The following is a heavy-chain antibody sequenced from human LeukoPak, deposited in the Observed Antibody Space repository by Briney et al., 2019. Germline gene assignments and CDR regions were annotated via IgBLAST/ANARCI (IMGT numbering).Heavy chain of an antibody. CDR1: GFTFSSYW. Sequence: GGSLRLSCAASGFTFSSYWMHWVRQAPGKGLVWVSHINRDGSSTSYADSVKGRFTISRDNGKNTLYLQMNSLRAEDTAVYYCASPAYGDYALFDYWGQGTLVTVSS. V-gene: IGHV3-74*01. J-gene: IGHJ4*02. CDR2: INRDGSST. CDR3: ASPAYGDYALFDY. D-gene: IGHD4-17*01.